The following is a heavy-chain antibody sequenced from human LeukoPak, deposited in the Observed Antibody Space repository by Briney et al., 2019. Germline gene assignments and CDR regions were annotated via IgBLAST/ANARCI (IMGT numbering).Heavy chain of an antibody. CDR3: AREYIAVAGSRYFYYYYMDV. Sequence: GGSLRLSCAASGFTFSSYSMNWVRQAPGKGLEWVSYISSSGTTIYYADSVRGRFTISRDNAKNSLYLQMNSLRAEDTAVYYCAREYIAVAGSRYFYYYYMDVWGKGTTVTISS. J-gene: IGHJ6*03. CDR2: ISSSGTTI. V-gene: IGHV3-48*04. D-gene: IGHD6-19*01. CDR1: GFTFSSYS.